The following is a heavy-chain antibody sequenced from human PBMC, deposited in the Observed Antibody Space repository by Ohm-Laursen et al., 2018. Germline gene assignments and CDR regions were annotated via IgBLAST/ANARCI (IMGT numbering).Heavy chain of an antibody. Sequence: SLRLSCAASGFTFTQAWMSWVRQAPGKGLEWVSAISGSGGSTYYADSVKGWFTISRDNSKNTLYLQMNSLRAEDTAVYYCMRGGLPTTDADYWGQGTLVTVSS. CDR3: MRGGLPTTDADY. V-gene: IGHV3-23*01. J-gene: IGHJ4*02. D-gene: IGHD1-1*01. CDR2: ISGSGGST. CDR1: GFTFTQAW.